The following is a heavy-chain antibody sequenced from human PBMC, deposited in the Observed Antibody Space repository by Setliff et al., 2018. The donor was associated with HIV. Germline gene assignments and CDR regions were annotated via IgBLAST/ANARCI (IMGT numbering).Heavy chain of an antibody. D-gene: IGHD4-17*01. J-gene: IGHJ5*02. Sequence: ASVKVSCKASGHTFSNHIMHWVRQAPGQSLEWMGWINTVSGETRISQEFQGRVTITSDTSANIVYMELRSLRTEDTAVYFCAVSPDGDCATTNCANWFDPWGQGTLVTVSS. V-gene: IGHV1-3*03. CDR2: INTVSGET. CDR3: AVSPDGDCATTNCANWFDP. CDR1: GHTFSNHI.